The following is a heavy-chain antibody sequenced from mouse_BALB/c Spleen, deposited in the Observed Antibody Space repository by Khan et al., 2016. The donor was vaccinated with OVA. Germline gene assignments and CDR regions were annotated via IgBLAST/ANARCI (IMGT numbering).Heavy chain of an antibody. CDR1: GFTFSTYG. CDR2: VSTGGSYT. D-gene: IGHD1-1*01. CDR3: TRLAYYYDSEGFAY. V-gene: IGHV5-6*01. Sequence: EVELVESGGDLVKPGGSLKLSCAASGFTFSTYGMSWVRQTPDRRLEWVATVSTGGSYTYYPDSVKGRFTISRDNAKNTLYLQMNSLKSEDTAMFYCTRLAYYYDSEGFAYWGQGTLGTVSA. J-gene: IGHJ3*01.